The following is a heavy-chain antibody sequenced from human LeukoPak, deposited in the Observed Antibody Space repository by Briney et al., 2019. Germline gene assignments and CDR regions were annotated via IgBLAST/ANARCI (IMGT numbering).Heavy chain of an antibody. CDR1: GYTFTSYG. J-gene: IGHJ5*02. CDR3: ARGQVIPAADGRWWLDP. CDR2: ISAYNGNT. V-gene: IGHV1-18*01. D-gene: IGHD2-2*01. Sequence: GASVKVSCKASGYTFTSYGISWVRQAPGQGLEWMGWISAYNGNTNYAQKLQGRVTMTTDTSTSTAYMELSSLRSEDTAVYYCARGQVIPAADGRWWLDPWGQGTLVTVSS.